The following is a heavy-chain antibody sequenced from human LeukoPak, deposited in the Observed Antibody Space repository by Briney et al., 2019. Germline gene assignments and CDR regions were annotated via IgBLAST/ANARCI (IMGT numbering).Heavy chain of an antibody. V-gene: IGHV1-2*02. J-gene: IGHJ3*02. CDR1: GYTFTGYY. Sequence: GASVKVSCKASGYTFTGYYMHWVRQAPGQGLEWMGWINPNSGDTNYAQKFQGRVTMTRDTSISTAYMELSRLRSDDTAFYFCAREICANGVCLIFMIRGVTPAPHAFDIWGQGTVVTVSS. CDR3: AREICANGVCLIFMIRGVTPAPHAFDI. CDR2: INPNSGDT. D-gene: IGHD3-10*01.